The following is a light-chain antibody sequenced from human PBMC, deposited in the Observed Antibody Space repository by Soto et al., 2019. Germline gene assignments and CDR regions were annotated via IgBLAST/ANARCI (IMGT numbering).Light chain of an antibody. V-gene: IGKV1-33*01. CDR1: QDIRNY. CDR3: QQYDNLPVT. Sequence: DIQMTQSPSSLSASVGDRVTITCQARQDIRNYLNWYQQKPGKAPILLIYDASNLETGVPSRFSGSGSGTHFSFTISSLQTEDSATYYCQQYDNLPVTFGGGTKVEIK. J-gene: IGKJ4*01. CDR2: DAS.